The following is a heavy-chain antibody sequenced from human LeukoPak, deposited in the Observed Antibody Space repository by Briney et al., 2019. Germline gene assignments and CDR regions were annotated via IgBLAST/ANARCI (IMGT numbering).Heavy chain of an antibody. Sequence: PGGSLRLSCTASGFTFGDYAMSWFRQAPGKGLEWVSAISGSGGSTYYADSVKGRFTISRDNSKNTLYLQMNSLRAEDTAVYYCAKYSHDSSGSYDYWGQGTLVTVSS. V-gene: IGHV3-23*01. D-gene: IGHD3-22*01. CDR1: GFTFGDYA. CDR2: ISGSGGST. J-gene: IGHJ4*02. CDR3: AKYSHDSSGSYDY.